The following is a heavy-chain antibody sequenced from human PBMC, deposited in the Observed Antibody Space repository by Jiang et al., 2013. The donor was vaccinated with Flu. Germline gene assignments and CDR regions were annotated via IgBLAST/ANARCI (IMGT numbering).Heavy chain of an antibody. V-gene: IGHV4-34*01. CDR3: ARVVVGSGDYYYGMDV. Sequence: LKPSETLSLTCAVYSGSFSGYYWSWIRQPPGKGLEWIGEINHSGSTNYNPSLKSRVTISVDTSKNQFSLKLSSVTAADTAVYYCARVVVGSGDYYYGMDVWGQGTTVTVSS. CDR1: SGSFSGYY. D-gene: IGHD3-10*01. J-gene: IGHJ6*02. CDR2: INHSGST.